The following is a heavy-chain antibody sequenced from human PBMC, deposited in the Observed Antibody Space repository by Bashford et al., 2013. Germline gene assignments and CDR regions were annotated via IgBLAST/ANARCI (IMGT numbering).Heavy chain of an antibody. CDR2: ISAYNGNT. J-gene: IGHJ6*01. CDR3: ARDRRQWLGMDV. Sequence: VRQAPGQGLEWMGWISAYNGNTNYAQKLQGRVTMTTDTSTSTAYMELRSLRSDDTAVYYCARDRRQWLGMDVWGPRDHGHRLL. V-gene: IGHV1-18*01. D-gene: IGHD6-19*01.